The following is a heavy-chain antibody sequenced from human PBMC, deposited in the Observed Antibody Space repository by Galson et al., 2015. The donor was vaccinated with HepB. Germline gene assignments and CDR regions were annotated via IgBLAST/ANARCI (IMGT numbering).Heavy chain of an antibody. Sequence: CAISGDSVTSNSAVWNWIRQSPSRGLEWLGRTYFRSKWRIAYAMSEKSRITISADTSDNQFSLLLRSVTPEDTAVYYCAYGSDVWGPGTTVIVSS. CDR1: GDSVTSNSAV. CDR3: AYGSDV. CDR2: TYFRSKWRI. J-gene: IGHJ6*02. V-gene: IGHV6-1*01.